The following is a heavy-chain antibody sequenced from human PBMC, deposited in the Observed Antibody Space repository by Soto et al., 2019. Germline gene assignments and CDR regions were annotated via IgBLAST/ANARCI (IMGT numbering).Heavy chain of an antibody. V-gene: IGHV3-30-3*01. CDR1: GFTFSSYP. J-gene: IGHJ6*02. CDR3: ARPCLYSSNPHYYYYGMDV. Sequence: QVQLVESGGGVVQPGRSLRLSCAASGFTFSSYPMDWVRQAPGKGLEWVAVISYDGTNEHYADSVKGRFTISRDNSKNTLYLQMNSLRVEDTAVYYCARPCLYSSNPHYYYYGMDVWGQGTTVTVSS. D-gene: IGHD6-13*01. CDR2: ISYDGTNE.